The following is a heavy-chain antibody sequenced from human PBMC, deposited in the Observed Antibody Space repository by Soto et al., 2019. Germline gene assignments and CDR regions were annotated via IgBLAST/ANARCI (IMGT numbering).Heavy chain of an antibody. D-gene: IGHD4-17*01. CDR3: ARDRDGDPDY. CDR1: GFTFSSYG. V-gene: IGHV3-33*01. CDR2: IWYDGSNK. J-gene: IGHJ4*02. Sequence: QVQLVESGGGVVQPGRSLRLSCAASGFTFSSYGMHWVRQAPGKGLEWVAVIWYDGSNKYYADSVKGRFTISRDNSKNTLYLQMKSLRAEDTAVYYCARDRDGDPDYWGQGTLVTVSS.